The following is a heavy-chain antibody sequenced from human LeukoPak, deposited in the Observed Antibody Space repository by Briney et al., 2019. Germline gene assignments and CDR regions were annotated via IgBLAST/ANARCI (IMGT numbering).Heavy chain of an antibody. V-gene: IGHV3-23*05. J-gene: IGHJ4*02. CDR2: IYYSTT. D-gene: IGHD5-18*01. Sequence: GGSLRLSCAASGFIFSNYGMNWVRQAPGKGLEWVSAIYYSTTYYADSVKGRFTISRDNSKNTLYLQMNSLRAEDTAVYYCARDTDFDFWGQGTLVTVSS. CDR3: ARDTDFDF. CDR1: GFIFSNYG.